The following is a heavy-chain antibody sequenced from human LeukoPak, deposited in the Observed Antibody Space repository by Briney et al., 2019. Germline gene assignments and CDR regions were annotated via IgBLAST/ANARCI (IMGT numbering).Heavy chain of an antibody. V-gene: IGHV6-1*01. Sequence: SQTLSLTCAISGDSVSSNNVAWNWIRQSPSRGLEWLGRTYYRSKWYNDYALSLKSRIIINPDTSTNQFSLQLNSVTPEDTAVYYCARETITVASTVFDYWGQGTLVTVSS. D-gene: IGHD6-19*01. CDR1: GDSVSSNNVA. CDR2: TYYRSKWYN. CDR3: ARETITVASTVFDY. J-gene: IGHJ4*02.